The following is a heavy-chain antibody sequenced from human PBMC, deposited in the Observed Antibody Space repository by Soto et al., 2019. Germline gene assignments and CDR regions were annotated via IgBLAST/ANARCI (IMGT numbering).Heavy chain of an antibody. J-gene: IGHJ6*02. CDR1: GFTFSNYN. CDR2: VSGSGSDI. V-gene: IGHV3-21*06. D-gene: IGHD5-12*01. Sequence: GGSLRLSCAASGFTFSNYNMVWVRQAPGKGLEWVSSVSGSGSDIYYADSLKGRVSISRDNAKNTAYLQMDSLRADDTAVYFCPRDPDGYDLFYSGLDVWGQGTTVTVS. CDR3: PRDPDGYDLFYSGLDV.